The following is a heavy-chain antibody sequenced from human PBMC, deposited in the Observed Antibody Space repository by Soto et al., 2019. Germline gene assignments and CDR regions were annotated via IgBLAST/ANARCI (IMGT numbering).Heavy chain of an antibody. CDR3: AKRSRYYDFWSGYLYY. CDR1: GFTFSSYA. V-gene: IGHV3-23*01. Sequence: EVQLLESGGGLVQPGGSLRLSCAASGFTFSSYAMSWVRQAPGKGLEGVSAISGSGGRTYYADSVQGRFTIYRDNSKNTLYLKMNSLGAEDTAVYYCAKRSRYYDFWSGYLYYWGQGTLVTVSS. J-gene: IGHJ4*02. D-gene: IGHD3-3*01. CDR2: ISGSGGRT.